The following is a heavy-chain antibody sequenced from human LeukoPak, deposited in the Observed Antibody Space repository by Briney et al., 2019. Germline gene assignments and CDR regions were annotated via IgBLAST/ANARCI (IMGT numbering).Heavy chain of an antibody. D-gene: IGHD6-13*01. J-gene: IGHJ5*02. CDR3: ARDFFGRAAGTGNWFDP. Sequence: ASVKVSCKASGYTFTGYYMHWVRQAPGQGLEWMGWINPNSGGTNYAQKFQGRVTMTRDTSISTAYMELSRLRSDDTAVYYCARDFFGRAAGTGNWFDPWGQGTLVTVSS. CDR1: GYTFTGYY. V-gene: IGHV1-2*02. CDR2: INPNSGGT.